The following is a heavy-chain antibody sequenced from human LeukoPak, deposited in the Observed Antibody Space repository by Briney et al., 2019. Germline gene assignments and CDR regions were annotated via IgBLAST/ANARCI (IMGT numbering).Heavy chain of an antibody. Sequence: SQTLSLTCAFSGARVSINSDTWNWIRQSPSRGLEWLGRTYYKSKWDSDYAVSVKSRIIINPDTSKNQFSLQLNSVTPEDTAVYFCARGLDTAIAYWGQGTLVTVSS. CDR3: ARGLDTAIAY. J-gene: IGHJ4*02. CDR2: TYYKSKWDS. CDR1: GARVSINSDT. D-gene: IGHD5-18*01. V-gene: IGHV6-1*01.